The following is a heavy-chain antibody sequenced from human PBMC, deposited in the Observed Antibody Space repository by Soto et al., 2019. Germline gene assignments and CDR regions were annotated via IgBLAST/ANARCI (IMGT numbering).Heavy chain of an antibody. D-gene: IGHD3-10*01. CDR1: GFNFNDHG. J-gene: IGHJ6*03. CDR2: ITWHSDGI. CDR3: AKEDSGFSGYMDV. Sequence: EVQLVESGGGLVQPGRSLRLSCIASGFNFNDHGMHWVRQAPGKGLEWVSGITWHSDGIGYADSVKGRFTISRDNAKNSLYLQMNSLRVEDTALYYCAKEDSGFSGYMDVWGKGTTVTVSS. V-gene: IGHV3-9*01.